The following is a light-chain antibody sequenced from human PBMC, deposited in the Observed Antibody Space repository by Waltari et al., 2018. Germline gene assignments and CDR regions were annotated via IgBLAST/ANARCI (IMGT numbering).Light chain of an antibody. Sequence: DIQMTQSPSSLSASVGDRVTITCRASQNIASYLNWYQQKPGKAPKLLIYAASGLRSGVPSRFSGSASGTEFTLTISSLQPEDFATYYCQQSYSSQITFGGGTKVEIK. CDR3: QQSYSSQIT. J-gene: IGKJ4*01. CDR2: AAS. CDR1: QNIASY. V-gene: IGKV1-39*01.